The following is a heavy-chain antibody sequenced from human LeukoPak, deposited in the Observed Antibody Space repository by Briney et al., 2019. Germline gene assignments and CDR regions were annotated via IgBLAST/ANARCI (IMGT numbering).Heavy chain of an antibody. V-gene: IGHV3-30*02. CDR1: GFAFSSYG. CDR2: IRYDGSNK. J-gene: IGHJ6*03. Sequence: PGGSLRLSCAASGFAFSSYGMHWVRQAPGKGLEWVAFIRYDGSNKYYADSVKGRFTISRDNSKNTLYLQMNSLRAEDTAVYYCAKDGARITIFGVVIPSYMDVWGKGTTVTVSS. D-gene: IGHD3-3*01. CDR3: AKDGARITIFGVVIPSYMDV.